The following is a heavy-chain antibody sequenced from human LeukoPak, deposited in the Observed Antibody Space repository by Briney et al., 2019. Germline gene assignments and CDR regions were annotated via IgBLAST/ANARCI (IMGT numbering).Heavy chain of an antibody. D-gene: IGHD1-20*01. V-gene: IGHV3-74*01. CDR3: ARAFNWNDLGN. CDR2: IVSDGTST. CDR1: GFTFSGSW. Sequence: GGSLRLSCVASGFTFSGSWMHWVRHAPGKELVWVSRIVSDGTSTNYADSVKGRFTISRDNAKNTLYLQMNSLRAEDTAVYYCARAFNWNDLGNWGQGTLVTVSS. J-gene: IGHJ4*02.